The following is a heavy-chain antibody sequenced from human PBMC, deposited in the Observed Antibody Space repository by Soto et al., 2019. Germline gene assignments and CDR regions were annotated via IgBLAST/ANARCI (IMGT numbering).Heavy chain of an antibody. CDR3: ARGPNYYFDSSGYYPAY. V-gene: IGHV4-59*01. J-gene: IGHJ4*02. CDR2: IFDSGST. D-gene: IGHD3-22*01. Sequence: SETLSLTCSVSGASITNYYGSWIRQPPGKGLEWIGYIFDSGSTNYNPSLKSRVTIAVDTSKNQFFLKLTSVTAADTAFYYCARGPNYYFDSSGYYPAYWGRGTLVTVSS. CDR1: GASITNYY.